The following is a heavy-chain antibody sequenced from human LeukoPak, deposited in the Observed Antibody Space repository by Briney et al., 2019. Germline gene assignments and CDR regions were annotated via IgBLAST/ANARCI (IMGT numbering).Heavy chain of an antibody. Sequence: ASVKVSCKASGYTFTSYGISWVRQAPGQGLECMGWIRAYNGNTNYSQKLQGRVTMTTDTSTSTAYMELRSLRSDDTAVYYCARDVPNYDSSGYYPDYWGQGTLVTVSS. V-gene: IGHV1-18*01. J-gene: IGHJ4*02. CDR3: ARDVPNYDSSGYYPDY. CDR2: IRAYNGNT. CDR1: GYTFTSYG. D-gene: IGHD3-22*01.